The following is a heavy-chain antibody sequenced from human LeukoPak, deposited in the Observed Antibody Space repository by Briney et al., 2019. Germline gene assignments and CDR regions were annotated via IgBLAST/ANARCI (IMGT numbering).Heavy chain of an antibody. CDR1: GYTFTSYG. J-gene: IGHJ4*02. CDR3: ARGASGTSYLY. CDR2: IDPSGGRT. V-gene: IGHV1-46*01. Sequence: GASVTVSCKASGYTFTSYGMHWIRQAPGQGLEWMGIIDPSGGRTTYAQTFQGRVTMTRDTSTSTVYMELSSLRSEDTAVFYCARGASGTSYLYWGQGTLVTVSS. D-gene: IGHD5-18*01.